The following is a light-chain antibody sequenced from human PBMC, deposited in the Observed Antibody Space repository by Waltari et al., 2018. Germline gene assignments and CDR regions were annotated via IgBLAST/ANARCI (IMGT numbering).Light chain of an antibody. Sequence: QYALTQPRSVSGSPGQSVTISCTGTSSAVGGSNYVSSYPQHPGKAPQFRIYNVSKRPSGVPDRFSGSKSGSTASLTISGLQDEDEADYYCCSYADNYTFVVFGGGTKLTVL. J-gene: IGLJ2*01. CDR1: SSAVGGSNY. CDR2: NVS. V-gene: IGLV2-11*02. CDR3: CSYADNYTFVV.